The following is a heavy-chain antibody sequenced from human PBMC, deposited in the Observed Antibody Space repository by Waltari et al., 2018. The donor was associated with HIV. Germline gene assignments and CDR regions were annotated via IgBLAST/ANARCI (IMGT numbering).Heavy chain of an antibody. CDR3: ARDPAPYYDILTGYNAYYFDY. V-gene: IGHV3-33*01. CDR1: GFTSSSYR. CDR2: IWYDGSYK. J-gene: IGHJ4*02. D-gene: IGHD3-9*01. Sequence: QVHLVAYGGGVVQPGRPLRLFSAAAGFTSSSYRMRVVRQAPGKGLEWVAFIWYDGSYKYYADSVKGRFTISRDNSKTTLYLQMSSLRAEDTAVYYCARDPAPYYDILTGYNAYYFDYWGQGTLVTVSS.